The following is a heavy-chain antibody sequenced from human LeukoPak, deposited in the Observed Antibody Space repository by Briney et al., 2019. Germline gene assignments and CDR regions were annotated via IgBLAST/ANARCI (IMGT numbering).Heavy chain of an antibody. V-gene: IGHV4-38-2*01. Sequence: SETLSLTCAVSGYSISSGYYWGWIRQPPGKGLEWIGRIYHSGSTYYNPSLKSRVTISVDTSKNQFSLKLNSVTAADTAVYYCARGGYGTLFDYWGQGTLVTVSS. CDR1: GYSISSGYY. CDR2: IYHSGST. CDR3: ARGGYGTLFDY. J-gene: IGHJ4*02. D-gene: IGHD5-12*01.